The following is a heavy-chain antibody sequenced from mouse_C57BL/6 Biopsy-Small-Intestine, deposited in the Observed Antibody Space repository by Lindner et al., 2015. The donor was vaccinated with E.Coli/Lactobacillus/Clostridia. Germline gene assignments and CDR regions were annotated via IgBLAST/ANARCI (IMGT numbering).Heavy chain of an antibody. CDR3: AIFTGAVPGRVDAFDI. CDR1: GYTFTGYY. D-gene: IGHD6-1*01. V-gene: IGHV1S81*02. CDR2: MNPNGGGT. J-gene: IGHJ3*01. Sequence: SVKVSCKASGYTFTGYYLHWVRQAPGQDFEWVGWMNPNGGGTYYAQKFQGRVTMTRDTSISTAYIELSRLRSDDTAVYYCAIFTGAVPGRVDAFDIWGQGTMVTVSS.